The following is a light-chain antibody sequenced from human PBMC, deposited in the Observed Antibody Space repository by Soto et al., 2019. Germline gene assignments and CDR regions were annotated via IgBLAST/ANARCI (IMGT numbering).Light chain of an antibody. Sequence: QSVLTQPPSVSAAPGQKVTISCSGSSSNIENNYVSWYQQLPGTAPKLLIYDNNKRPSGIPDRFSGSKSGTSGTLDITGLQTGDEADYYCATWDYSLTGEVFGGGTKLTVL. CDR1: SSNIENNY. CDR2: DNN. CDR3: ATWDYSLTGEV. J-gene: IGLJ2*01. V-gene: IGLV1-51*01.